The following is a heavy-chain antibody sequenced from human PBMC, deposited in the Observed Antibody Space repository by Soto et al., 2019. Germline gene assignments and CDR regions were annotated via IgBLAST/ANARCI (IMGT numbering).Heavy chain of an antibody. Sequence: SDTLSLTCTVSGGSISSSSYYWGWIRQPPGQGLEWIGSFYYRGSTYNSPSLESRVTISVDTSKNQFSLKLSSVTAADTAVYYCAKRNGYNGAFDIRGQGTMVTV. D-gene: IGHD5-12*01. CDR1: GGSISSSSYY. J-gene: IGHJ3*02. CDR2: FYYRGST. V-gene: IGHV4-39*01. CDR3: AKRNGYNGAFDI.